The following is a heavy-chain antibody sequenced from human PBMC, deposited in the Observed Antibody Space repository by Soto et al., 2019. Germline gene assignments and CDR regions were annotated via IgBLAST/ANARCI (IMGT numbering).Heavy chain of an antibody. CDR2: IYSGDSDT. CDR3: AIPMGSGSYFFDF. D-gene: IGHD1-26*01. CDR1: GYSFISYW. J-gene: IGHJ4*02. V-gene: IGHV5-51*01. Sequence: PGESLKISCKASGYSFISYWIAWVRQMPGKGLEWMGIIYSGDSDTRYSPSFEGHVTISADKSTSTAYLHWSSLKASDTAMYYCAIPMGSGSYFFDFWGQGTLVTVSS.